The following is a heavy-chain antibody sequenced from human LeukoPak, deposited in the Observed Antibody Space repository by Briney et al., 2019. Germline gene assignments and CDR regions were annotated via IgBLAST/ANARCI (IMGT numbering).Heavy chain of an antibody. CDR2: IYPGDSDT. J-gene: IGHJ4*02. D-gene: IGHD1-26*01. CDR3: ARFSVGGTYYPNY. V-gene: IGHV5-51*01. CDR1: GYSFTSSC. Sequence: GESLKISCQGSGYSFTSSCICWVRQMPGKGLVWMGIIYPGDSDTRYSPSFQGQVTISADKSISAAYLQWSSLKASDTAMYYCARFSVGGTYYPNYWGQGTLVSVSS.